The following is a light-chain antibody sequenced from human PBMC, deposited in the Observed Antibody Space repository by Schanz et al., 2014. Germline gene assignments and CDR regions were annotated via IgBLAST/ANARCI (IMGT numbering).Light chain of an antibody. CDR3: CSFTSSSTLV. CDR1: SSDVGGTNY. V-gene: IGLV2-14*01. Sequence: QSALIQPASVSGSPGQSITLSCTGTSSDVGGTNYVSWYQQHPGKVPKLMIYDVSYRPSGVSNRFSGSKSGNTASLTISGLQAEDEADYYCCSFTSSSTLVFGGGTKLTVL. CDR2: DVS. J-gene: IGLJ2*01.